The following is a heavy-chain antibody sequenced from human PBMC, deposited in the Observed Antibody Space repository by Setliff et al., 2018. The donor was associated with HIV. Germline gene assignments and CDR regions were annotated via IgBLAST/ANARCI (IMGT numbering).Heavy chain of an antibody. Sequence: SETLSLTCAVYGESLSDYYWSWIRQPPGKGLEWIGEINHNKSSDYNPSLKSRVTMSVDTSKNQYSLKVKSVTAADTAVYYCARQKKSSSWSPNDYWGQGTLVTVSS. V-gene: IGHV4-34*01. CDR1: GESLSDYY. CDR3: ARQKKSSSWSPNDY. D-gene: IGHD2-2*01. J-gene: IGHJ4*02. CDR2: INHNKSS.